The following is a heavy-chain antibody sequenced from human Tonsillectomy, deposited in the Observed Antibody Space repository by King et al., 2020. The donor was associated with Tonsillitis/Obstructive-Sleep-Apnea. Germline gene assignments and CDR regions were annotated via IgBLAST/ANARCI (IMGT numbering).Heavy chain of an antibody. J-gene: IGHJ6*02. D-gene: IGHD3-9*01. CDR1: GYSFTSYW. V-gene: IGHV5-10-1*03. CDR2: IDLSDSYT. Sequence: VQLVESGAEVKKPGESLRISCKGSGYSFTSYWISWVRQMPGKGLEWMGRIDLSDSYTNYSPSFQGHVTISADKSISTAYLQWSSLKASDPAMYYCARHYDILTENYYYYGMDVWGQGTTVTVSS. CDR3: ARHYDILTENYYYYGMDV.